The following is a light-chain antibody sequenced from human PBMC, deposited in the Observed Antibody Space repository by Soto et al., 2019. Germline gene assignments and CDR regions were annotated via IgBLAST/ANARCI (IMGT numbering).Light chain of an antibody. J-gene: IGKJ1*01. V-gene: IGKV3-20*01. CDR3: QQYGSSPWT. Sequence: EIVLTQSPGTLSLSPGERATLSCRASQSVSTTYLAWYQQKAGQAPRLLISGASSRATGVPDRFSGSGSGTDFTLTITRLEPEDFALYYCQQYGSSPWTFGQGTKVDIK. CDR1: QSVSTTY. CDR2: GAS.